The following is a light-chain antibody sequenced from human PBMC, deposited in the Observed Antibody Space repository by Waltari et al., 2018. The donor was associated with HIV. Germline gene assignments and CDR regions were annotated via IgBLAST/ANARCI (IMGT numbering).Light chain of an antibody. CDR1: SSDVGAYNY. J-gene: IGLJ2*01. Sequence: QSALTQPPSASGSRGQSVTIPCTGTSSDVGAYNYVSWYQQYPGMAPKLIIYEVNKRPSGVPYRFSGSKSGNTASLTVSGLQAEDEADFYCSSYAGSAVVFGGGTKLTVL. V-gene: IGLV2-8*01. CDR3: SSYAGSAVV. CDR2: EVN.